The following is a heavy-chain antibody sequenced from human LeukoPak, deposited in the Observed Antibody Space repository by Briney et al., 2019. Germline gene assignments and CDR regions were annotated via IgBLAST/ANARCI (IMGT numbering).Heavy chain of an antibody. Sequence: GGSLRLSRAASGFTFNSYAMSWVRQAPGEGLEWVSAISGSGGSTYYADSVKGRFTLSRDNSKHTLYLQTNRLRDEHTAVYYCAKDRIAAAGHDAFDIWGQGTMVTVSS. CDR3: AKDRIAAAGHDAFDI. CDR2: ISGSGGST. CDR1: GFTFNSYA. V-gene: IGHV3-23*01. J-gene: IGHJ3*02. D-gene: IGHD6-25*01.